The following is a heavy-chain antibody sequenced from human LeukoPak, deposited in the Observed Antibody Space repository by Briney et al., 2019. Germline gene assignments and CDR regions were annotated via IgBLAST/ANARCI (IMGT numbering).Heavy chain of an antibody. CDR2: IYSGGST. D-gene: IGHD3-3*01. Sequence: GGSLRLSCAASGFTVSSNYMSWVRQAPGKGLEWVSVIYSGGSTYYADSVKGRFTIARDNSKNTLYLQMNSLRAEDTAVYYCAKDWGAYYDFWSGYSAIDYWGQGTLVTVSS. CDR1: GFTVSSNY. V-gene: IGHV3-53*05. CDR3: AKDWGAYYDFWSGYSAIDY. J-gene: IGHJ4*02.